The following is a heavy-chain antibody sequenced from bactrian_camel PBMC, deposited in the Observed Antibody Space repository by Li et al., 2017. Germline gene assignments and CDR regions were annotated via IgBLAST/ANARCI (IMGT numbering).Heavy chain of an antibody. V-gene: IGHV3-2*01. J-gene: IGHJ4*01. Sequence: HVQLVESGGGLVQPGGTLRLSCAASGFTLSSSYMSWVRQAPGKGLEWVSSVSTHGSRTYESDSMKGRLTISRDNAKNTVYLQLSSLKIEDMAMYYCGNLETNWATNYWGQGTQVTVS. CDR3: GNLETNWATNY. CDR1: GFTLSSSY. CDR2: VSTHGSRT. D-gene: IGHD1*01.